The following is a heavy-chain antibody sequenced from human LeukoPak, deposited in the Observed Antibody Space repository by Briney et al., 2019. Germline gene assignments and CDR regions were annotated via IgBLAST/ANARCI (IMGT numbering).Heavy chain of an antibody. D-gene: IGHD3-3*01. CDR1: GYTFSSYG. J-gene: IGHJ4*02. CDR3: TRYFPQIEIFGVVISYYFDY. Sequence: ASVKVSCKASGYTFSSYGISWVRQAPGQGLEWMGWISAYNGNTNYAQQLQGRVTMTTDTSTNTAYMELRSLSSDDTARNYCTRYFPQIEIFGVVISYYFDYWGQGTLVTVSS. V-gene: IGHV1-18*01. CDR2: ISAYNGNT.